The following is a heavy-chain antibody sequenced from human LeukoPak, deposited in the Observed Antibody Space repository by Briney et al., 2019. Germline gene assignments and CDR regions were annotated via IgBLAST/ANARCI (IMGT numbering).Heavy chain of an antibody. V-gene: IGHV3-11*01. CDR3: AKFFAPSGGASGWTWTIDY. CDR1: GFTFSDYY. J-gene: IGHJ4*02. D-gene: IGHD6-25*01. Sequence: GGSLRLSCAASGFTFSDYYMSWIRQAPGKGLEWVSYISSSGSTIYYADSVKGRFTISRDNAKNSLYLQMNSLRADDTAVYHCAKFFAPSGGASGWTWTIDYWGQGTLVTVSS. CDR2: ISSSGSTI.